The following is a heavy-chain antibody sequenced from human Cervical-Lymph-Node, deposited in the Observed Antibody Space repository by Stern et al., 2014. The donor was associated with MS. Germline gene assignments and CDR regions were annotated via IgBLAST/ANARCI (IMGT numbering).Heavy chain of an antibody. CDR2: ISGSGTYT. D-gene: IGHD5-18*01. CDR1: GFTFSDYY. CDR3: ARADSFGFPFDF. J-gene: IGHJ4*02. Sequence: VQLVESGGGLVKPGGSLRLSCTASGFTFSDYYMIWIRQAPGKGLEWISSISGSGTYTKFGDTVKGRFTISRDNSKSSVFLQMNSLRAGDTAVYFCARADSFGFPFDFWGQGSLVTVSS. V-gene: IGHV3-11*06.